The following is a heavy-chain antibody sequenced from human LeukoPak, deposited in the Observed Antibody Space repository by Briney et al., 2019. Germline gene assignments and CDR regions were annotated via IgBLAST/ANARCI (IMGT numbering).Heavy chain of an antibody. J-gene: IGHJ6*03. CDR1: GFTFSSYA. CDR3: AKGVKVPLLRYFSYYMDV. Sequence: GGSLRFSCAASGFTFSSYAMSWVRQAPGKGLEWVSSISGNGGKTYYADSVKGRFTISRDDSKNTLYLQMNSLRAEDTAVYYCAKGVKVPLLRYFSYYMDVWGKGTTVTISS. CDR2: ISGNGGKT. D-gene: IGHD3-9*01. V-gene: IGHV3-23*01.